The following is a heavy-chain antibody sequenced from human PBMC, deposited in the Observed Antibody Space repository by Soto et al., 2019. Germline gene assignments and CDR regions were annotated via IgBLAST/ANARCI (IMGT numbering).Heavy chain of an antibody. CDR3: ARVFPPPGYSSSWYPYFDY. V-gene: IGHV4-30-4*01. CDR1: GGSISSGDYY. CDR2: IYYSGST. D-gene: IGHD6-13*01. Sequence: SETLSLTCTVSGGSISSGDYYWSWIRQPPGKGLEWIGYIYYSGSTYYNPSLKSRVTISVDTSKNQFSLKLNSVTAADTAVYYCARVFPPPGYSSSWYPYFDYWGQGTLVTVSS. J-gene: IGHJ4*02.